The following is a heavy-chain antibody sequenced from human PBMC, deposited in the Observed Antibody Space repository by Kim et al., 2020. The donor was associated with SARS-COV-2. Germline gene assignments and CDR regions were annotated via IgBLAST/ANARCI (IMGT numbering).Heavy chain of an antibody. CDR2: IWYDGSNK. J-gene: IGHJ4*02. D-gene: IGHD6-19*01. CDR3: AKGQAVADYFDY. CDR1: GFTFSSYG. V-gene: IGHV3-33*06. Sequence: GGSLRLSCAASGFTFSSYGMHWVRQAPGKGLEWVAVIWYDGSNKYYADSVKGRFTISRGNSKNTLYLQMNSLRTEDTAVYYCAKGQAVADYFDYWGQGTLVTVSS.